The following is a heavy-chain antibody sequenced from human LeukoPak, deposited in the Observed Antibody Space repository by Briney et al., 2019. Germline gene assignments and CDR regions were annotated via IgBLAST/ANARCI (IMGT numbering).Heavy chain of an antibody. V-gene: IGHV3-23*01. Sequence: GGSLRLSCAASGFTFSSYDMTWVRQAPGEGLEWVSVISGSGGYTYYADSVKGRFTISRDNSKNTLYLHMNSLRVEDTAVYYCAKDQPSSLVYWGQGTLVTVSS. D-gene: IGHD6-6*01. CDR2: ISGSGGYT. CDR1: GFTFSSYD. J-gene: IGHJ4*02. CDR3: AKDQPSSLVY.